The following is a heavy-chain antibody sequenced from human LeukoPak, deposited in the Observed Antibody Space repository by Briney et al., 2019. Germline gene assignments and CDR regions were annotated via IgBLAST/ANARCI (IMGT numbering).Heavy chain of an antibody. CDR3: AKDLLAYCGGDCYSFDY. V-gene: IGHV3-23*01. Sequence: GGSLRLSCAASGFTFSSYAMSWVRQAPGKGLEWVSGISSSGAGTYYADSVKGRFTISRDNSKNTLFLQMNTLRAEDTAVYYCAKDLLAYCGGDCYSFDYWGQGTLVTVSS. D-gene: IGHD2-21*02. CDR2: ISSSGAGT. J-gene: IGHJ4*02. CDR1: GFTFSSYA.